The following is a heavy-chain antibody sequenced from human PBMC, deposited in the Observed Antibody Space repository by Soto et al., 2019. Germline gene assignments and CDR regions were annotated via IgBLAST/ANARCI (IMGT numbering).Heavy chain of an antibody. CDR1: GGSISSYY. V-gene: IGHV4-59*01. J-gene: IGHJ6*02. D-gene: IGHD3-3*01. Sequence: SETLSLTCTVSGGSISSYYWSWIRQPPGKGLEWIGYIYYSGSTNYNPSLKSRVTISVDTSKNQFSLKLSSVTAADTAVYYCARGGNDFWSGLYYYYYYGMDVWGQGTTVTVSS. CDR2: IYYSGST. CDR3: ARGGNDFWSGLYYYYYYGMDV.